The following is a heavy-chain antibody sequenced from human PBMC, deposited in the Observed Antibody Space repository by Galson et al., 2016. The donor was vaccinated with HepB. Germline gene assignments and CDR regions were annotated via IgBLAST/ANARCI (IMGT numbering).Heavy chain of an antibody. V-gene: IGHV3-13*01. D-gene: IGHD5-18*01. CDR2: IGTAGDT. CDR1: GFTFSNYN. Sequence: SLRLSCAASGFTFSNYNMHWVRQSTGKGLEWVSGIGTAGDTNYSGSVKGRFTISRENGKNSFYLQMNNLRAEDTAVYYCASGYSYGYFYYWGQGTLVTVSS. J-gene: IGHJ4*02. CDR3: ASGYSYGYFYY.